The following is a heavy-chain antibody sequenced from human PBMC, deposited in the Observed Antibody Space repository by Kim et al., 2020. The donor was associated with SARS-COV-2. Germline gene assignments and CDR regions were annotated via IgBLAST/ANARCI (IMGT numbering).Heavy chain of an antibody. V-gene: IGHV1-46*01. D-gene: IGHD1-26*01. CDR3: ARDGDSGSYGSNWFDP. J-gene: IGHJ5*02. Sequence: FQGRVTMTRDTSTSTVYMELSSLRSEDTAVYYCARDGDSGSYGSNWFDPWGQGTLVTVSS.